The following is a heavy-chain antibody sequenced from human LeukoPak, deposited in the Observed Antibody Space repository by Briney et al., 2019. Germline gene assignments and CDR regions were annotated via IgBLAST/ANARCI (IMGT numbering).Heavy chain of an antibody. D-gene: IGHD5-24*01. Sequence: PGGSLRLSCAASRFTFSNYWMHWVRQVPGKGLVWVSRIYRDGSNTDYADSVKGRFIISRDNVKNTLYLQMNSLRADDTAVYYCARDGDAYNFDFWGQGALVTVSS. V-gene: IGHV3-74*01. CDR2: IYRDGSNT. CDR3: ARDGDAYNFDF. J-gene: IGHJ4*02. CDR1: RFTFSNYW.